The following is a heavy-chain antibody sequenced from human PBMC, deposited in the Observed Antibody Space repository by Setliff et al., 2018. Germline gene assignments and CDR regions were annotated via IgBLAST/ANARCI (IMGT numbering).Heavy chain of an antibody. J-gene: IGHJ4*02. CDR3: AGFAGSSWVDY. CDR1: GGSFSGYY. D-gene: IGHD6-13*01. CDR2: INHSGSS. V-gene: IGHV4-34*01. Sequence: PSETLSLTCAVHGGSFSGYYWTWIRQPPGKGLEWIGEINHSGSSNYNPSLKSRVTISVDTSKNQFSLNLSSVTAADTAVYYCAGFAGSSWVDYWGQGTLVTVSS.